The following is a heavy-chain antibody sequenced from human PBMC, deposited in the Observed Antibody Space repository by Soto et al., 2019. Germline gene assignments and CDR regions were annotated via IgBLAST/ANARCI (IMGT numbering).Heavy chain of an antibody. V-gene: IGHV3-30-3*01. D-gene: IGHD5-18*01. CDR3: AREGYSYGSLDY. Sequence: GSLRLSCAASGFTFSSYAMHWVRQAPGKGLEWVAVISYDGSNKYYADSVKGRFTISRDNSKNTLYLQMNSLRAEDTAVYYCAREGYSYGSLDYWGQGTLVTVSS. CDR1: GFTFSSYA. J-gene: IGHJ4*02. CDR2: ISYDGSNK.